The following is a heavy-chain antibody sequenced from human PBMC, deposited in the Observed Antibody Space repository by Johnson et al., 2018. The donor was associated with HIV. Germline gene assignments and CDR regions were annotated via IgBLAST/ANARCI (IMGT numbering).Heavy chain of an antibody. CDR3: AKEQRPLSPDAFDI. CDR2: ISYDGSNK. V-gene: IGHV3-30*18. CDR1: GFTFRSYG. J-gene: IGHJ3*02. D-gene: IGHD3-16*01. Sequence: QAQLVESGGGVVQPGRSLRLSCAASGFTFRSYGMHWVRQAPGKGLEWVAVISYDGSNKYYADSVKGRFTISRDNSQNTLYLQMDSLRAEDTAVYYCAKEQRPLSPDAFDIWGQGTMVTVSS.